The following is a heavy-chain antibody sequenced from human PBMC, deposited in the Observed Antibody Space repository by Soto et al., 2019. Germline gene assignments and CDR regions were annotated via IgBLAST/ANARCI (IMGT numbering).Heavy chain of an antibody. V-gene: IGHV1-18*01. CDR1: GYSFATFG. CDR3: ARCYCSVGSCFTCWHFDL. Sequence: QVQVVQSGAEVQKPGASVKVACKASGYSFATFGMSWVRQAPGQGLEWMGWISIEKGDTNSAQKFQDRVTMTTDTSTSTAYMELRSLTSDDTAVYYCARCYCSVGSCFTCWHFDLWGRGTLVTVSS. D-gene: IGHD2-15*01. CDR2: ISIEKGDT. J-gene: IGHJ2*01.